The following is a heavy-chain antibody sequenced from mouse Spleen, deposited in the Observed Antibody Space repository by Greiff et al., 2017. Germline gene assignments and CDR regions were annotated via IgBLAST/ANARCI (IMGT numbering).Heavy chain of an antibody. CDR1: GFTIKGYY. J-gene: IGHJ3*01. CDR2: IDPEGGET. V-gene: IGHV14-2*01. CDR3: TRAVLFAY. Sequence: EVQLQQSGAELVKPGASVKLSCTASGFTIKGYYMHWVKQRPGQGLEWIGRIDPEGGETKYAAKFQGQATITDDTSSNTAYLQLSSLTSEDTSVYYCTRAVLFAYWGQGTLVTVSA.